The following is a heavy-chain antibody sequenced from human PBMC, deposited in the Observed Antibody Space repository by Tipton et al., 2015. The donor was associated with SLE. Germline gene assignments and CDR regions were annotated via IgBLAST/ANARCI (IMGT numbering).Heavy chain of an antibody. Sequence: TLSLTCTVSGGSISSHYWSWIRQPPGKGLEWIGYIYYSGSTNYNPSLKSRVTISVDTSKNQFSLKLSSVTAADTAVYYCARSLLRIDCGGDCYDAFDIWGQGTMVTVSS. CDR3: ARSLLRIDCGGDCYDAFDI. CDR1: GGSISSHY. V-gene: IGHV4-59*11. J-gene: IGHJ3*02. CDR2: IYYSGST. D-gene: IGHD2-21*01.